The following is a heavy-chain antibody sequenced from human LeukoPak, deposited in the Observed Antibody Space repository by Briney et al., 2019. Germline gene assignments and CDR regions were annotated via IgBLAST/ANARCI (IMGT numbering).Heavy chain of an antibody. J-gene: IGHJ6*02. CDR3: ARTNSSGWIADYYYYYGMDV. V-gene: IGHV3-21*01. CDR2: ISSSSSYI. D-gene: IGHD6-19*01. CDR1: GFTFSSYS. Sequence: GGSLRLSCAASGFTFSSYSMNWVRQAPGKGLEWVSSISSSSSYIYYADSVKGRFTISRDNAKNSLYLQMNSLRAEDTAVYYCARTNSSGWIADYYYYYGMDVWGQGTTVTVSS.